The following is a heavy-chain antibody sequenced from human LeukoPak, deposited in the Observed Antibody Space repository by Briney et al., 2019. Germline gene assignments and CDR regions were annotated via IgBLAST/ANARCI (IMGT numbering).Heavy chain of an antibody. Sequence: GGTLRLSCVASGFILNNYGMNWVRQAPGEGLEWVSSITSSSYYIYYADSVKGRFTISRHNAKNSLYLQLNSLRAEDTAVYYCARATSGSRDGYNWRFDYWGQGTLVTVSS. CDR3: ARATSGSRDGYNWRFDY. D-gene: IGHD5-24*01. CDR1: GFILNNYG. CDR2: ITSSSYYI. J-gene: IGHJ4*02. V-gene: IGHV3-21*01.